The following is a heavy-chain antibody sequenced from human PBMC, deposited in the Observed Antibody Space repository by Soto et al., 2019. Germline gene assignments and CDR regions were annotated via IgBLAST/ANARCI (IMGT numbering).Heavy chain of an antibody. CDR3: ARDFFSGELSWSNYYYYGMDV. CDR1: GFTFSSYA. CDR2: ISYDGSNK. D-gene: IGHD3-10*01. V-gene: IGHV3-30-3*01. Sequence: GGSLRLSCAASGFTFSSYAMHWVRQAPGKGLEWVAVISYDGSNKYYADSVKGRFTISRYNSKNTLYLQMNSLRAEDTAVYYCARDFFSGELSWSNYYYYGMDVWGQGTTVTVSS. J-gene: IGHJ6*02.